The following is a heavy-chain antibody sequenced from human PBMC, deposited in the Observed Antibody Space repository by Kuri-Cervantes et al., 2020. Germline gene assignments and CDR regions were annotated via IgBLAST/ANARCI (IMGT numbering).Heavy chain of an antibody. CDR3: ARGGYSSGWNYYYYGMDV. CDR1: GGTFSSYA. D-gene: IGHD6-19*01. J-gene: IGHJ6*02. Sequence: SVKVSCKASGGTFSSYAISWVRQAPGQGLEWMGGIIPIIGTANYAQKFQGRVTITADESTSTAYMELSSLRSEDTAVYYCARGGYSSGWNYYYYGMDVWGQGTTVTVSS. CDR2: IIPIIGTA. V-gene: IGHV1-69*13.